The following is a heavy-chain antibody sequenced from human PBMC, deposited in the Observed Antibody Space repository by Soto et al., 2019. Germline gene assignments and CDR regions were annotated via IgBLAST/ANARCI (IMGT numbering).Heavy chain of an antibody. CDR3: ARDRDETTVTTFDY. J-gene: IGHJ4*02. D-gene: IGHD4-17*01. CDR2: INAGNGNT. V-gene: IGHV1-3*01. CDR1: GYTFTSYA. Sequence: ASVKVSCKASGYTFTSYAMHWVRQAPGQRLEWMGWINAGNGNTKYSQKFQGRVTITRDTSASTAYMELSSLRSEDTAVYYCARDRDETTVTTFDYWGQGTLVTVSS.